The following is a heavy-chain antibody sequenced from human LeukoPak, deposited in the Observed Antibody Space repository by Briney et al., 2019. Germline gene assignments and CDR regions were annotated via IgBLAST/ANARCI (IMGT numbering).Heavy chain of an antibody. CDR3: ARERYWVNYYDSSGYAVE. CDR2: IYYSGST. D-gene: IGHD3-22*01. Sequence: PSETLSLTCTVSGYSISSGYYWSWIRQHPGKGLEWIGYIYYSGSTYYNPSLKSRVTISVDRSKNQSSLKLSSVIAADTAVYYCARERYWVNYYDSSGYAVEWGQGTLVTVSS. V-gene: IGHV4-31*03. J-gene: IGHJ4*02. CDR1: GYSISSGYY.